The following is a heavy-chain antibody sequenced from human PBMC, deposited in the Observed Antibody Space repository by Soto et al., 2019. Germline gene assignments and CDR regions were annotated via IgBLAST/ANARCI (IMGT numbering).Heavy chain of an antibody. Sequence: QLQLQESGSGLVKPSQTLSLTCAVSGGSISSGGYSWSWIRQPPGKGLEWIGYIYHSGSTYYNPSLKSRVTISVDRSKNQFSLKLSSVTAADTAVYYCARVVDTAMVPYYFDYWGQGTLVTVSS. CDR2: IYHSGST. CDR1: GGSISSGGYS. J-gene: IGHJ4*02. CDR3: ARVVDTAMVPYYFDY. V-gene: IGHV4-30-2*01. D-gene: IGHD5-18*01.